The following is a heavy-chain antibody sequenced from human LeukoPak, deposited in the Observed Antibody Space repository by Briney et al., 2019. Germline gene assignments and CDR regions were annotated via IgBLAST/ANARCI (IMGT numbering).Heavy chain of an antibody. CDR2: INPNSGGT. CDR1: GYTFTGYY. J-gene: IGHJ4*02. V-gene: IGHV1-2*02. Sequence: WASVKVSCKASGYTFTGYYMHWVRQAPGQGLEWMGWINPNSGGTNYAQKFQGRVTMTRDTSISTAYMELSRLRSDDTAVYYCASQILAAAGTWYFDYWGQGTLVTVSS. CDR3: ASQILAAAGTWYFDY. D-gene: IGHD6-13*01.